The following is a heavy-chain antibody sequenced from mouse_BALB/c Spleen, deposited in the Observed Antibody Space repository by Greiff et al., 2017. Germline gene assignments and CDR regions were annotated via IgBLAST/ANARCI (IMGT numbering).Heavy chain of an antibody. D-gene: IGHD1-1*01. CDR2: INPYNDGT. J-gene: IGHJ3*01. CDR1: GYTFASYV. V-gene: IGHV1-14*01. CDR3: AREGVYYYGSSSVWFAY. Sequence: VQLQQSGPELVKPGASVKMSCKASGYTFASYVMHWVKQKPGQGLEWIGYINPYNDGTKYNEKFKGKATLTSDKSSSTAYMELSSLTSEDSAVYYCAREGVYYYGSSSVWFAYWGQGTLVTVSA.